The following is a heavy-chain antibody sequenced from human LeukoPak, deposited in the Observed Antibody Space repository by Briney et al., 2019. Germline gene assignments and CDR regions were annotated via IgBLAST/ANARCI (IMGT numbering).Heavy chain of an antibody. D-gene: IGHD4-17*01. Sequence: ALVKVSCKASGYTFTSYGISWVRQAPGQGLEWMGWISAYNGNTNYAQKLQGRVTMTTDTSTSTAYMELRSLRSDDTAVYYCARDAMFDYGDYGDFDYWGQGTLVTVSS. J-gene: IGHJ4*02. CDR2: ISAYNGNT. V-gene: IGHV1-18*01. CDR3: ARDAMFDYGDYGDFDY. CDR1: GYTFTSYG.